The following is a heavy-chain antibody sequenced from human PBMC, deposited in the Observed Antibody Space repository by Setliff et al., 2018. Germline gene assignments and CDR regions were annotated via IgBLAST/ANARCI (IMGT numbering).Heavy chain of an antibody. CDR2: IHWNGGSP. J-gene: IGHJ4*02. V-gene: IGHV3-20*04. D-gene: IGHD2-21*01. CDR3: ARGGDYCGGECYIPPPDSY. Sequence: PGGSLRLSCAASGFTFDDYDMSWVRQPPGKGLEWVSGIHWNGGSPDYAGSVKGRFTISRDNAKNSLYLQMNSLRAEDTAVYYCARGGDYCGGECYIPPPDSYWGQGTLVTVSS. CDR1: GFTFDDYD.